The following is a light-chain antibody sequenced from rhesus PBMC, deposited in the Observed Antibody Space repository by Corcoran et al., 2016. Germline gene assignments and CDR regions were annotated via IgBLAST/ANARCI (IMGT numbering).Light chain of an antibody. CDR1: QSVSSN. CDR3: QQYNNWNT. Sequence: EIVMTQSPATLSLSPGERATLSCRASQSVSSNLAWYQQKPGQAPRLLIYYASNRATGIPDRFSGSGSGTDVTLTISSLEPEDVGVYYCQQYNNWNTFGGGTKVELK. V-gene: IGKV3-35*01. CDR2: YAS. J-gene: IGKJ4*01.